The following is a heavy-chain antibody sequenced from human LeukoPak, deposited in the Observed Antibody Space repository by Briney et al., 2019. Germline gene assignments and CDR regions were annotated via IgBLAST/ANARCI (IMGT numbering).Heavy chain of an antibody. CDR2: ISSSSSYI. CDR1: GFSLSSYA. CDR3: ARVAEAAAFDY. J-gene: IGHJ4*02. V-gene: IGHV3-21*01. D-gene: IGHD6-13*01. Sequence: GGSLRLSCAASGFSLSSYAMSWVRQAPGKGLEWVSSISSSSSYIYHADSVKGRFTISRDNAKNSLYLQMNSLRAEDTAVYYCARVAEAAAFDYWGQGTLVTVSS.